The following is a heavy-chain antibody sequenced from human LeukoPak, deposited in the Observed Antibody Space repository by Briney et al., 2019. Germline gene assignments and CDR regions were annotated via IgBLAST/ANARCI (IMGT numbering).Heavy chain of an antibody. J-gene: IGHJ6*02. CDR3: ARGHYEMGV. V-gene: IGHV3-11*01. Sequence: GGSLRLSCAASEFTVSDYYITWIRQAPGKGLEWVSHIAHSGNGMWYADAVKGRFTISRDNAKNLLFLQMDSLRAEDTAVYYCARGHYEMGVWGQGTTVIVSS. CDR1: EFTVSDYY. CDR2: IAHSGNGM.